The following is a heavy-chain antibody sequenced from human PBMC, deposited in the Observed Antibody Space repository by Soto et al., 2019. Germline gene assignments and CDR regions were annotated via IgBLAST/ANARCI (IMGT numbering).Heavy chain of an antibody. J-gene: IGHJ6*02. CDR1: GGSISSSSYY. CDR2: IYYSGST. V-gene: IGHV4-39*01. D-gene: IGHD2-15*01. Sequence: QLQLQESGPGLVKPSETLSLTCTVSGGSISSSSYYWGWIRQPPGKGLEWIGSIYYSGSTYYNPYLKSRVTISVDTSKNQFSLKLSSVTAADTAVYYCASQDSYYYYYGMDVWGQGTTVTVSS. CDR3: ASQDSYYYYYGMDV.